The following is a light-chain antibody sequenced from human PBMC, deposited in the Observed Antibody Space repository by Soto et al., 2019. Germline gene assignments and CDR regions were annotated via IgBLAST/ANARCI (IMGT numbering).Light chain of an antibody. CDR1: QRVSSRN. CDR3: QQYSDLPYT. V-gene: IGKV3-20*01. CDR2: GAS. Sequence: EIVLTQSPGTLSLSPRERATLSCRASQRVSSRNLAWYQQKPGQPPRLLIYGASSRATGIPDRFSGSGYVTDFPLTINRLEPEDFAVYYCQQYSDLPYTFGQGTKLEV. J-gene: IGKJ2*01.